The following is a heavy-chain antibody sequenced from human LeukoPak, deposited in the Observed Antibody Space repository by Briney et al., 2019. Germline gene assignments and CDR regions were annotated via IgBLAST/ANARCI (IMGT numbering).Heavy chain of an antibody. D-gene: IGHD5-12*01. V-gene: IGHV1-69*01. CDR3: ARYSGYVGAFDI. CDR2: IIPIFGTA. J-gene: IGHJ3*02. CDR1: GGTFSSYA. Sequence: SVKVSCKASGGTFSSYAISWVRQAPGQGLEWMGGIIPIFGTANYAQKFQGRVTITADESTSTAYMELSSLRSEDTAVYYCARYSGYVGAFDIWGQGTMVTVSS.